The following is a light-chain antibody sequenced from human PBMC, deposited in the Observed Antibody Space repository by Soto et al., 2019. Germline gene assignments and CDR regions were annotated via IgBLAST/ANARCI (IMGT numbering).Light chain of an antibody. Sequence: EIVMTQSPATLSVSPGERATLSCRASQSVGSDLAWYQQKPGQAPRLVIYDASTRATGIPARFSGSGSGTEFSLTISSLQSEDFAFYYCQQYNNWPYTFGQGTKLEIK. V-gene: IGKV3-15*01. CDR2: DAS. CDR3: QQYNNWPYT. CDR1: QSVGSD. J-gene: IGKJ2*01.